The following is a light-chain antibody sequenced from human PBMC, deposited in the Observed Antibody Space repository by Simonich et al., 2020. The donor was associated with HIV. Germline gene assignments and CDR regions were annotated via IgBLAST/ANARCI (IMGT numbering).Light chain of an antibody. V-gene: IGKV4-1*01. CDR3: QQFYSAPLT. CDR1: QSVLSSSNNKNF. J-gene: IGKJ4*01. Sequence: DIVMTQSPDSLAVSLGERATINYKSSQSVLSSSNNKNFLTWYQHKPGQPPKRLFYWASTRESGVPDRISGSGSGTDFTLTISSLQAEDVAVYYCQQFYSAPLTFGGGTKVEIK. CDR2: WAS.